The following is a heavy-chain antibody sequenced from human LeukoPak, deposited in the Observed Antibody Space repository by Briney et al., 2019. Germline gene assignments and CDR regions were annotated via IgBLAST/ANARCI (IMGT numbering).Heavy chain of an antibody. D-gene: IGHD5-18*01. CDR1: GYTFTSYD. Sequence: GASVKVSCKASGYTFTSYDINWVRQAPGQGLEWMGWMNPNSGNTGYAQKFQGRVTMTRNTSISTDYMELSSLRSEDTAVYYCARGQGRNTAMAPHWGQGTLVTVSS. CDR2: MNPNSGNT. J-gene: IGHJ4*02. CDR3: ARGQGRNTAMAPH. V-gene: IGHV1-8*01.